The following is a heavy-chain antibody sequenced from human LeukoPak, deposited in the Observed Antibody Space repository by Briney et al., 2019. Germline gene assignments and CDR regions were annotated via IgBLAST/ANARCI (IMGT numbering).Heavy chain of an antibody. Sequence: GGSLRLSCTASGFTLGGYGVSWFRQAPGKGLEWVSYISTSGSSIYYADSVKGRFTISRDSAKNSLYLQMNSLRAKDTAVYYCARGIGLSDWGQGTLVTVSS. CDR3: ARGIGLSD. D-gene: IGHD2/OR15-2a*01. V-gene: IGHV3-11*01. CDR1: GFTLGGYG. J-gene: IGHJ4*02. CDR2: ISTSGSSI.